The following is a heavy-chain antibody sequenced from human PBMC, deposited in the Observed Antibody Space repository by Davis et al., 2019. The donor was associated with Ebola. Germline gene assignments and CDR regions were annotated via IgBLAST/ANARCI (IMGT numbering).Heavy chain of an antibody. CDR1: GFTFSSYS. V-gene: IGHV3-21*01. CDR3: AREVDGLDV. D-gene: IGHD1-26*01. J-gene: IGHJ6*04. Sequence: GESLKISCAASGFTFSSYSMNWVRQAPGKGLEWVSSISSSSSYIYYADSVKGRFTISRDNAKNSLYLQMNNLRAEDTAVYYCAREVDGLDVWGKGTTVTVSS. CDR2: ISSSSSYI.